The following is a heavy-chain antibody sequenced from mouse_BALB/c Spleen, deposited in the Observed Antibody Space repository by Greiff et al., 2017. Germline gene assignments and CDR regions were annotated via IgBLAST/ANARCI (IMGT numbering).Heavy chain of an antibody. Sequence: EVKVVESGGGLVQPGGSLKLSCAASGFTFSSYGMSWVRQTPDKRLELVATINSNGGSTYYPDSVKGRFTISRDNAKNTLYLQMSSLKSEDTAMYYCARGKDAMDYWGQGTSVTVSS. CDR3: ARGKDAMDY. CDR1: GFTFSSYG. V-gene: IGHV5-6-3*01. CDR2: INSNGGST. J-gene: IGHJ4*01.